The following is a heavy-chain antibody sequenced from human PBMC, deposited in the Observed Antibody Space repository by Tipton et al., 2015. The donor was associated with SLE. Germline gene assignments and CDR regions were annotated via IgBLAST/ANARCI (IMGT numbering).Heavy chain of an antibody. J-gene: IGHJ3*01. V-gene: IGHV5-51*03. Sequence: QSGAEVKKPGESLKISCKGSGYSFTNYWIGWVRQMPGKGLEWMGIIYPGDSDTRYSPSFQGQVTISADKSISTAYLQWSSLKASDTAIYYCAKRGGAWNAALYTFDVWGQGTAVTVSS. CDR1: GYSFTNYW. CDR3: AKRGGAWNAALYTFDV. CDR2: IYPGDSDT. D-gene: IGHD1-1*01.